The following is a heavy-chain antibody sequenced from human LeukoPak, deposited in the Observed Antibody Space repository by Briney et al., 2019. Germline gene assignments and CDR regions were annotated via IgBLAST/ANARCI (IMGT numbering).Heavy chain of an antibody. CDR1: EFIFSRYA. J-gene: IGHJ4*02. CDR2: LSYDDTNE. V-gene: IGHV3-30*04. Sequence: GGSLRLSCAASEFIFSRYAMHWVRQAPGKGLEWVAILSYDDTNEYYADSVAGRFTISRDNSKNSLYLQMNSLRAEDTAVYYCARVAPGHDIGRGYFDYWGQGTLVTTSS. CDR3: ARVAPGHDIGRGYFDY. D-gene: IGHD2-21*01.